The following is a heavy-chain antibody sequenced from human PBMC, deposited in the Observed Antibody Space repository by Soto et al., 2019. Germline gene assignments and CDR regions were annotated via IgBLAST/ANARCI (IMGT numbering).Heavy chain of an antibody. CDR3: ARGLFRWFDP. J-gene: IGHJ5*02. CDR1: VGSFSGYY. V-gene: IGHV4-34*01. CDR2: INHSGST. Sequence: SETLSLTCAVYVGSFSGYYWSWIRQPPGKGLEWIGEINHSGSTNYNPSLKSRVTISVDTSKNQFSLKLSSVTAADTAVYYCARGLFRWFDPWGQGTLVTVSS.